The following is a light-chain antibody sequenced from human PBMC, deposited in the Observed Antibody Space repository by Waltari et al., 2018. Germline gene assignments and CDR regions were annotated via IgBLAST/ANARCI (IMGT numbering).Light chain of an antibody. J-gene: IGLJ3*02. CDR3: QSHEPSFVM. Sequence: MLTQRQSVSGSPGETIPISYHGSGGSVLNNFVQLYQKRPDSAPLTVIYEDDRRAFGVPDRFSSSIDTSSNSASLSISGLKPEYEADYYCQSHEPSFVMFGGGTKLTVL. CDR1: GGSVLNNF. CDR2: EDD. V-gene: IGLV6-57*02.